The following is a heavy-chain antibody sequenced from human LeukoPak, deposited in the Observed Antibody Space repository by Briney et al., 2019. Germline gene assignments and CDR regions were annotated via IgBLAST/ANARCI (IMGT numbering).Heavy chain of an antibody. J-gene: IGHJ5*02. CDR1: GFTFSTYA. D-gene: IGHD5-12*01. CDR2: ISSDGNHK. V-gene: IGHV3-30-3*01. Sequence: PERSPRLSCAASGFTFSTYAMHWVRQAPGKGLEWVAAISSDGNHKHFADSVRGRFTISRDNSKNTLFLQMNSLRPDDTAVYYCARDRLPPPGVYCFDPWGQGTLVTVSS. CDR3: ARDRLPPPGVYCFDP.